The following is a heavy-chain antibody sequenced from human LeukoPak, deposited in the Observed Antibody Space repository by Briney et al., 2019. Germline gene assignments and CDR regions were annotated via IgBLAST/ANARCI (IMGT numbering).Heavy chain of an antibody. CDR2: IYYSGST. J-gene: IGHJ3*02. D-gene: IGHD3-16*01. CDR1: GGSISSYY. V-gene: IGHV4-59*01. Sequence: PSETLSLTCTVSGGSISSYYWSWIRQPPGKGLEWIGYIYYSGSTNYNPSLKSRVTISVDTSKNQFSLKLSSVTAADTAVYYCARDRGDYVWGEDAFDIWGQGTMVTVSS. CDR3: ARDRGDYVWGEDAFDI.